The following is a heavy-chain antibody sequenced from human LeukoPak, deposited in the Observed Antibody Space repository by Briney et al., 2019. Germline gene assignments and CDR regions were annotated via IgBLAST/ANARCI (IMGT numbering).Heavy chain of an antibody. V-gene: IGHV1-69*13. Sequence: SVKVSCKASGVTFSSYAISWVRQAPGQGLEWMGGIIPIVGTATYAQQFRGRVTITADESTRTAYMELSSLRSEDTAVYYCASKSWNYGSGSYEAQLDYSYYYMDVWGKGTTVTVSS. J-gene: IGHJ6*03. CDR1: GVTFSSYA. CDR2: IIPIVGTA. D-gene: IGHD3-10*01. CDR3: ASKSWNYGSGSYEAQLDYSYYYMDV.